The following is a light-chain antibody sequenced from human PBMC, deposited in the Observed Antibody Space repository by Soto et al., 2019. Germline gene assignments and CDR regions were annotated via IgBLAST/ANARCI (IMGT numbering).Light chain of an antibody. CDR3: SSYTSSRTLHVV. V-gene: IGLV2-14*01. Sequence: QSDLTQPASVSGSPGQSITISCTGTSSDVGGYNYVSWYQQHPGKAPKLMIYDVSNRPSGVSNRFSGSKSGNTASLTISGLQAEDEADYYCSSYTSSRTLHVVFGGGTKLTVL. CDR1: SSDVGGYNY. J-gene: IGLJ2*01. CDR2: DVS.